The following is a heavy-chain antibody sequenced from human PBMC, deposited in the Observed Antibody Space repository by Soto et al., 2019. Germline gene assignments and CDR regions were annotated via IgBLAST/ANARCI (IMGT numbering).Heavy chain of an antibody. V-gene: IGHV3-33*01. CDR2: IWFDGSNK. J-gene: IGHJ4*02. CDR1: GFTFSSYA. D-gene: IGHD2-15*01. Sequence: GGSLRLSCAASGFTFSSYAIHWVRQAPGKGLEWVAIIWFDGSNKYYADSVKGRFSISRDNSKNTLFLQMDSLRAEDTAVYYCARGQLPAAATYFDFWGQGTLVTVSS. CDR3: ARGQLPAAATYFDF.